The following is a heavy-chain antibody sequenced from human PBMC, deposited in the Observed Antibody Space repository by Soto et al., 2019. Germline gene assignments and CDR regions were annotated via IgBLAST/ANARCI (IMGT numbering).Heavy chain of an antibody. CDR3: AREGYDFWSGYQWYGMDV. D-gene: IGHD3-3*01. CDR1: GFSVSSNY. Sequence: PGGSLRLSCTASGFSVSSNYMSWVRQAPGGGLEWVSNIYGGVSTDYADSVKGRFTISRDNSKNTLYLQMSSLRAEDTAVYYCAREGYDFWSGYQWYGMDVWGQGPTVTV. V-gene: IGHV3-53*01. J-gene: IGHJ6*02. CDR2: IYGGVST.